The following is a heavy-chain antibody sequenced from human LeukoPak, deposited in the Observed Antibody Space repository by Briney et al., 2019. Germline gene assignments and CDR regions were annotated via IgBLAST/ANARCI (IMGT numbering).Heavy chain of an antibody. CDR1: GGTFSSYA. Sequence: GASVKVSCKASGGTFSSYAISWVRQAPGQGLEWMGGIIPIFGTANYAQKFQGRVTITADESTSTAYMELSSLRSEDTALYYCASKGAGHCYDASCMGSFDLWGQGTTVAVSS. J-gene: IGHJ3*01. V-gene: IGHV1-69*13. CDR3: ASKGAGHCYDASCMGSFDL. D-gene: IGHD2-15*01. CDR2: IIPIFGTA.